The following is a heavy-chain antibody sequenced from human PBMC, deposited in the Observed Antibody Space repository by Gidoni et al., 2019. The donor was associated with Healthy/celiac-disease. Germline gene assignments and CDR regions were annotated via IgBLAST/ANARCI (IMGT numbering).Heavy chain of an antibody. V-gene: IGHV3-33*01. CDR1: GFKFSSYG. Sequence: VPLVESGGGVVQPGGCLSRSCPAYGFKFSSYGMHLVRQAPGKGLEWVAVIWYDGSNKYYADSVKGLFTISRDNSKNTLYLQMNSLRAEDTAVYYCARDYSSGPPDHFYYWGQGTLVTVSS. CDR3: ARDYSSGPPDHFYY. J-gene: IGHJ4*02. CDR2: IWYDGSNK. D-gene: IGHD6-19*01.